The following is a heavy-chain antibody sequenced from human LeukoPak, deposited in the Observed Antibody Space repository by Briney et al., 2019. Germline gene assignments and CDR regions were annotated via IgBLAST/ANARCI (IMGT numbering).Heavy chain of an antibody. Sequence: SVTVSCTASGYTFSDYDINWVGQAAGQGAEGMAWMNHKSGSTDYAQTFQGRVAINMEKTIKTDYMELSSLTSEDTAVYYCARGLTIFGVVIDYWCQGTPVTVAS. D-gene: IGHD3-3*01. CDR3: ARGLTIFGVVIDY. CDR2: MNHKSGST. CDR1: GYTFSDYD. J-gene: IGHJ4*02. V-gene: IGHV1-8*03.